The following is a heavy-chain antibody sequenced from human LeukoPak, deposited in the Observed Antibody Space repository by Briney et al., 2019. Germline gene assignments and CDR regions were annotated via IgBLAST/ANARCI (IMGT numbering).Heavy chain of an antibody. V-gene: IGHV1-69*13. CDR3: ARGDVSDAFDI. Sequence: SVKVSCKASGGASSSYAITWVRQAPGQGLEWIGGIIPIFGTANYAQKFQCRVTITADESSSTAYMELSSLRSEDTAVYYCARGDVSDAFDIWGQGTMVTVSS. J-gene: IGHJ3*02. CDR2: IIPIFGTA. D-gene: IGHD3-16*01. CDR1: GGASSSYA.